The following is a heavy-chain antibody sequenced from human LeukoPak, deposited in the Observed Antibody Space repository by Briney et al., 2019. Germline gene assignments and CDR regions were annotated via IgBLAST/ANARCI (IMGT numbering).Heavy chain of an antibody. Sequence: GGSLRLSCTASEFTFSNYGMHWVRQAPGKGLEWVAVIWYDGSNKYYADSVKGRFTISRDNSKNTLYLQMNSLRAEDTAVYYCAREGFYESRGDPKWFAPRNQGTLATV. CDR2: IWYDGSNK. CDR1: EFTFSNYG. V-gene: IGHV3-33*01. D-gene: IGHD3-22*01. CDR3: AREGFYESRGDPKWFAP. J-gene: IGHJ5*02.